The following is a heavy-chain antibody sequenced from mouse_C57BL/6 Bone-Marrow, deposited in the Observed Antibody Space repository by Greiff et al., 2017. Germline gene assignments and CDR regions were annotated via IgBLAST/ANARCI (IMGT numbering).Heavy chain of an antibody. Sequence: EVKLVESGGGLVKPGGSLKLSCAASGFTFSSYAMSWVRQTPEKRLEWVATISDGGSYTYYPDNVKGRFTISRDNAKNNLYLQMSHLKSEDTAMYYCARAGYWLAWFAYWGQGTLVTVSA. V-gene: IGHV5-4*03. CDR1: GFTFSSYA. J-gene: IGHJ3*01. D-gene: IGHD3-2*02. CDR2: ISDGGSYT. CDR3: ARAGYWLAWFAY.